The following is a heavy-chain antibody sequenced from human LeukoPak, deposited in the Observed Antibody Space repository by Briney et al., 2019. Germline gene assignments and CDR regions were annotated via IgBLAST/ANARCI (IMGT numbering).Heavy chain of an antibody. Sequence: ASVKVSCKASGYTFTSYGISWLRQAPGQGLEWMGGVIAIFNRSNYAQKFQGRVTITADESTSTAYMELSSLRSEDTAVYYCASSIYCGGDCYSYFDYWGQGTLVTVSS. V-gene: IGHV1-69*13. CDR3: ASSIYCGGDCYSYFDY. D-gene: IGHD2-21*01. CDR1: GYTFTSYG. CDR2: VIAIFNRS. J-gene: IGHJ4*02.